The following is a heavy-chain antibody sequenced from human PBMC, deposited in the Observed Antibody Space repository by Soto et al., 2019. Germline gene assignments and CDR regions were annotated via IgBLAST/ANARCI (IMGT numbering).Heavy chain of an antibody. Sequence: QVQLVQSGAEVKKPGSSVKVSCKASGGTFSSYAISWVRQAPGQGLEWMGGLIPIFGTANYAQKFQGRVTITADESTSTAYMELSSLRSEDTAVYYCARDQEEHDFWSGTPRGYGMDVWGQGTTVTVSS. D-gene: IGHD3-3*01. J-gene: IGHJ6*02. V-gene: IGHV1-69*01. CDR2: LIPIFGTA. CDR1: GGTFSSYA. CDR3: ARDQEEHDFWSGTPRGYGMDV.